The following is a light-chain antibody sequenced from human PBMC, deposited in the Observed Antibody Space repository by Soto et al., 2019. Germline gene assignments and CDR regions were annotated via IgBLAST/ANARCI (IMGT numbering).Light chain of an antibody. CDR2: EVN. CDR1: SSDVGGYNY. Sequence: QSVLTQPPSASGSPGQSVAISCTGTSSDVGGYNYVSWYQQHPGKAPKLMIYEVNKRPSGVPDRFSGSKSGHTASLTVSGLQAEDEADYYCSSYAGSSNVFGTETKVTVL. CDR3: SSYAGSSNV. V-gene: IGLV2-8*01. J-gene: IGLJ1*01.